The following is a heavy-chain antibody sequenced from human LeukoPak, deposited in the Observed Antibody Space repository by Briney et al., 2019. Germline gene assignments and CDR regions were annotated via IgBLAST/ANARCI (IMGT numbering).Heavy chain of an antibody. Sequence: PGGSLRLSCAASGFAFSSYGMHWVRQAPGKGLEWVAYIHYDSSTEDYADSVKGRFTISRDNSKNTFHLQMNSLRAEDTAVYYCARAPPGWRAVELIYYMDVWGKGTTVTVSS. D-gene: IGHD1-26*01. CDR1: GFAFSSYG. CDR3: ARAPPGWRAVELIYYMDV. J-gene: IGHJ6*03. CDR2: IHYDSSTE. V-gene: IGHV3-30*02.